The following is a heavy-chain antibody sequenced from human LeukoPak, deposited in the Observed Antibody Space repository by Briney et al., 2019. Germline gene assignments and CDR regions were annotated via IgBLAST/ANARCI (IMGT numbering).Heavy chain of an antibody. Sequence: PSETLSLTCTVSGGSISSSSYYWGWIRQPPGKGLEWIGSIYYSGSTYYNPSLKSRVTISVDTSKNQFSLKLSSVTAADTAVYYCARRIVAAPAMDYWGQGTLVTVSS. CDR3: ARRIVAAPAMDY. D-gene: IGHD5-12*01. CDR2: IYYSGST. V-gene: IGHV4-39*01. CDR1: GGSISSSSYY. J-gene: IGHJ4*02.